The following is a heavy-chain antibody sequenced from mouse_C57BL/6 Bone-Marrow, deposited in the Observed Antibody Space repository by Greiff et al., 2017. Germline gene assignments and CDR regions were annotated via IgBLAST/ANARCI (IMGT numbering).Heavy chain of an antibody. CDR2: INPNYGNT. CDR3: ARGPIYSGTPFDD. J-gene: IGHJ2*01. CDR1: GYSFTDYN. Sequence: LQESGPELVKPGASVKISCKASGYSFTDYNMNWVKQSNGKSLEWSGVINPNYGNTSYNQKFKGKATLTVDQSSSTAYMQLNSLTSDDSAVYYCARGPIYSGTPFDDWGQGTTVTVSS. D-gene: IGHD2-1*01. V-gene: IGHV1-39*01.